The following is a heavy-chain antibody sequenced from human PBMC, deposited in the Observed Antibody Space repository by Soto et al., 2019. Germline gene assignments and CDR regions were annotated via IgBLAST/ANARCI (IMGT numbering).Heavy chain of an antibody. J-gene: IGHJ6*02. CDR2: INPSGGTT. Sequence: QVQLVQSGAEVREPGASVKVSCKASGYTFSNYYIHWVRQAPGQGLEWMGIINPSGGTTTYAQRFQGRXXMXTXXSTSTVYMELSSLRSEDTAVYYCARPRHYYSGMDVWGQGTTVTVSS. V-gene: IGHV1-46*01. CDR1: GYTFSNYY. CDR3: ARPRHYYSGMDV.